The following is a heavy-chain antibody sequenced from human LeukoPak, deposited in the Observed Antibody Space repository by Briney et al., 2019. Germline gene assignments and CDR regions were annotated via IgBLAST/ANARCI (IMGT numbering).Heavy chain of an antibody. CDR1: GGTFSGYA. CDR2: IIPIFGTA. CDR3: ARTGRPYYDFWSGYHSPFDY. J-gene: IGHJ4*02. Sequence: ASVKVSCKASGGTFSGYAISWVRQAPGQGLEWMGGIIPIFGTANYAQKFQGRVTITADESTSTAYMELSSLRSEDTAVYYCARTGRPYYDFWSGYHSPFDYWGQGTLVTVSS. D-gene: IGHD3-3*01. V-gene: IGHV1-69*13.